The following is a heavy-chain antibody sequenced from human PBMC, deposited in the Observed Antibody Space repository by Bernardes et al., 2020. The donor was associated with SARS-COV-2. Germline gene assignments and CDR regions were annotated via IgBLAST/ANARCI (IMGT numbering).Heavy chain of an antibody. Sequence: GGSLRLSCAASGFTFDDYGMTWVRQVPGKGLEWVAGVNWNDDSTAYADSVKGRFTISRDNAKNSLYLEMNSLRAEDTALYHCARGGGPAVPDWFGPWGQGTLVTVSS. J-gene: IGHJ5*02. V-gene: IGHV3-20*01. CDR3: ARGGGPAVPDWFGP. CDR1: GFTFDDYG. D-gene: IGHD2-2*01. CDR2: VNWNDDST.